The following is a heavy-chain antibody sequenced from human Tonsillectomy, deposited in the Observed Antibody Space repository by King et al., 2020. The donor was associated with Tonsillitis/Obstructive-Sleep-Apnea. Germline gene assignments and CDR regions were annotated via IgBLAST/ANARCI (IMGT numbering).Heavy chain of an antibody. CDR1: GGSISSYY. Sequence: VQLQESGPGLVKPSETLSLTCTVSGGSISSYYWSWIRQPPGKGLEWIGYIYYSGSTNYNPSLKSRVTISGDTSKNQFSLELSSVTAADTAVYYCARDMVLEAGGDAFDIWGQGTMVTVSS. CDR3: ARDMVLEAGGDAFDI. V-gene: IGHV4-59*01. CDR2: IYYSGST. J-gene: IGHJ3*02. D-gene: IGHD2-8*01.